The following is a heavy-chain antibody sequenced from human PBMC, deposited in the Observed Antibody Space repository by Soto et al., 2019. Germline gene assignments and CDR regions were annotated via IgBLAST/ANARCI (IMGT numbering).Heavy chain of an antibody. CDR1: GFTFSYYT. CDR2: ISNSGDTI. V-gene: IGHV3-23*01. D-gene: IGHD2-2*01. CDR3: EDPVPAPTHYDSYDMDV. Sequence: EVQLLESGGGLVQPGGSLRLSCVASGFTFSYYTMSWVRQAPGKGREWVSGISNSGDTIYYADSVKGRFTIPRYNFKNTLYLQMNRLRADDTAVYYCEDPVPAPTHYDSYDMDVWGQGTTVSVSS. J-gene: IGHJ6*01.